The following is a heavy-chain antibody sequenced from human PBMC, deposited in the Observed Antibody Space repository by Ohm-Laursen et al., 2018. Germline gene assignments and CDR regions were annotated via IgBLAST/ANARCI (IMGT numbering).Heavy chain of an antibody. D-gene: IGHD3-22*01. CDR2: ISAGGGNT. V-gene: IGHV3-23*01. Sequence: SLRLSCTATGFTFSRYAMSWVRQAPGKGLEWVSAISAGGGNTYYADSVKGRFTISRDNSKNTQYLQMNSLRAEDTAVYYCAKSQGITRILYDAFDIWGQGTVVTVSS. J-gene: IGHJ3*02. CDR1: GFTFSRYA. CDR3: AKSQGITRILYDAFDI.